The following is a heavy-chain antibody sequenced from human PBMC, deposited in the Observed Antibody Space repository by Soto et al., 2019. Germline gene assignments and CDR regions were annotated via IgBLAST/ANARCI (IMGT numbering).Heavy chain of an antibody. D-gene: IGHD6-6*01. J-gene: IGHJ5*02. CDR3: ARDAEIAARNWFDP. V-gene: IGHV1-69*13. CDR2: IIPIFGTA. Sequence: GASVKVSCKASGGTFSSYAISWVRQAPGQGLEWMGGIIPIFGTANYAQKFQGRVTITADESTSTAYMALSSLRSEDTAVYYCARDAEIAARNWFDPWGQGTLVTVSS. CDR1: GGTFSSYA.